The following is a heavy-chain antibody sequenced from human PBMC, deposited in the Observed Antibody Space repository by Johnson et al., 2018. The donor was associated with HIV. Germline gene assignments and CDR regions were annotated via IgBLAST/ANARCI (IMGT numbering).Heavy chain of an antibody. CDR2: ISSNGGST. J-gene: IGHJ3*01. V-gene: IGHV3-64*01. CDR1: GFTFSSYA. CDR3: ATDYNFWSGRPDSFDV. Sequence: VQLLEYGGGLVQPGGSLRLSCAASGFTFSSYAMHWVRQAPGKGLEYVSAISSNGGSTYYATSVKGRFTISRDNSKNTLYLQMDSLRAEDMAVYYCATDYNFWSGRPDSFDVWGQGTMVTVSS. D-gene: IGHD3-3*01.